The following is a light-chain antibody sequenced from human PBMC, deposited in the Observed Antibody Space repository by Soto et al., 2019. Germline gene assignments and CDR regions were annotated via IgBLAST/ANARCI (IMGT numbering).Light chain of an antibody. Sequence: DIQMTQSPSSLSASVGDRVTITCQASQDIANYFNWYQQKAGRAPKFLIYDASNLETGVPSRFIGSGSETDFTLTISSLQPEDIATYYCQQYDNLPLTFGGGTKVEIK. CDR1: QDIANY. J-gene: IGKJ4*01. CDR3: QQYDNLPLT. CDR2: DAS. V-gene: IGKV1-33*01.